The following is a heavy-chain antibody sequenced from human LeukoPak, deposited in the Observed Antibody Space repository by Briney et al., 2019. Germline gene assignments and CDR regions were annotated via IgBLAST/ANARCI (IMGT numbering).Heavy chain of an antibody. CDR1: GLTFSSYA. Sequence: GGSLRLSCAASGLTFSSYAMSWVRQAPGKGLEWVSAISGSGGSTYYADSVKGRFTISRDNSKNTLYLQMNSLRAEDTAVYYCAGKIGARIAARFGWGQGTLVTVSS. CDR2: ISGSGGST. CDR3: AGKIGARIAARFG. D-gene: IGHD6-6*01. V-gene: IGHV3-23*01. J-gene: IGHJ4*02.